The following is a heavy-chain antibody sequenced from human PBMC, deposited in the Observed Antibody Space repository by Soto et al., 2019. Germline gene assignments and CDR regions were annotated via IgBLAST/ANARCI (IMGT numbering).Heavy chain of an antibody. CDR2: VNDSGST. J-gene: IGHJ4*02. CDR3: ARGGRRYCYYTNSPLLDY. D-gene: IGHD3-3*01. Sequence: SETLSLTCGVYGGSFTDYYWGWIRQPPGKGLEWIGEVNDSGSTNYNPSLKSRVTISIDTSKNQFSLKLSSVTAADTAIYYCARGGRRYCYYTNSPLLDYWGQESLVIGPS. CDR1: GGSFTDYY. V-gene: IGHV4-34*01.